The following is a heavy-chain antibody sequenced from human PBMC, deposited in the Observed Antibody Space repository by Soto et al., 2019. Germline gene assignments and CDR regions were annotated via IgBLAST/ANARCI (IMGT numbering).Heavy chain of an antibody. CDR3: ARESRNCSGGSCYFLPGIDY. V-gene: IGHV1-69*12. CDR2: IIPISVTA. CDR1: GGTFSSYA. D-gene: IGHD2-15*01. Sequence: QVQLVQSGAEVKKPGSSVKVSCKASGGTFSSYAISWVRQAPGQGLEWMGGIIPISVTANYAQKFQGRVTITADESTSTAYMELSSLRSEDTAVYYCARESRNCSGGSCYFLPGIDYWGQGTLVTVSS. J-gene: IGHJ4*02.